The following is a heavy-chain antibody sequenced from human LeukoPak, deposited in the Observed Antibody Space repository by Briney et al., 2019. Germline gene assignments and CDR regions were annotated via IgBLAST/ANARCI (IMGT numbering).Heavy chain of an antibody. Sequence: GESLKISCKGSGYSFTSYCIGWVRQMPGKGLEWMGIIYPGDSDTRYSPSFQGRVTISADKSISTAYLQWSSLKASDTAMYYCARLVSEVLWFGEYHYFDYWGQGTLVTVSS. V-gene: IGHV5-51*01. J-gene: IGHJ4*02. CDR3: ARLVSEVLWFGEYHYFDY. CDR1: GYSFTSYC. D-gene: IGHD3-10*01. CDR2: IYPGDSDT.